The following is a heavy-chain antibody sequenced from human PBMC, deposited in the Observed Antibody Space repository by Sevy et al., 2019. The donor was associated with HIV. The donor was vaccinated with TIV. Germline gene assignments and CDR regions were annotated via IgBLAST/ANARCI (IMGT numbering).Heavy chain of an antibody. Sequence: GGSLRLSCAASGFTFSSYAIHWVRQAPGKGLEWVAVIWYDGTNEYYADSVKGRFTISRDNSKNTQYVQMNSLRAEDTAVYYCAREGLLEWLFSFDYWGQGTLVTVSS. J-gene: IGHJ4*02. CDR3: AREGLLEWLFSFDY. CDR1: GFTFSSYA. V-gene: IGHV3-33*01. D-gene: IGHD3-3*01. CDR2: IWYDGTNE.